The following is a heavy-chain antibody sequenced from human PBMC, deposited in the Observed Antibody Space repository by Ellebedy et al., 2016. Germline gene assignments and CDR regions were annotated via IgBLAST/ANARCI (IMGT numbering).Heavy chain of an antibody. J-gene: IGHJ6*02. CDR3: ARSDSNYVTTYYYGMDV. D-gene: IGHD4-11*01. CDR2: ISDNSRTT. V-gene: IGHV3-48*02. Sequence: GESLKISCTASGFIFSHYSMNWVRQAPGKGLEWVSYISDNSRTTYYADSVKGRFTISRDNAENSLYLQVDSLRDEDTAEYYCARSDSNYVTTYYYGMDVWGQGTTVTVSS. CDR1: GFIFSHYS.